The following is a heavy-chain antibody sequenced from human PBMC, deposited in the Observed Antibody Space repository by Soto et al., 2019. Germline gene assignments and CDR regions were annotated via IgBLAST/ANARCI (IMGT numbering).Heavy chain of an antibody. V-gene: IGHV3-53*04. D-gene: IGHD6-6*01. CDR1: GFTVSSNY. CDR2: IYSGGST. J-gene: IGHJ6*03. Sequence: GGSLRLSCAASGFTVSSNYMSWVRQAPGKGLEWVSVIYSGGSTYYADSVKGRFTISRHNSKNTLYLQMNSLRAEDTAVYYCARASGRRYYYYMDVWGKGTTVTVS. CDR3: ARASGRRYYYYMDV.